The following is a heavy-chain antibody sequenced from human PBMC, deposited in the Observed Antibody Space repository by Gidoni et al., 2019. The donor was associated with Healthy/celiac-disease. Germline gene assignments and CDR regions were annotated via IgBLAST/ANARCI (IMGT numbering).Heavy chain of an antibody. CDR3: ARSTFGTWQPLVDY. CDR2: ISAYNGNP. D-gene: IGHD6-25*01. J-gene: IGHJ4*02. V-gene: IGHV1-18*01. CDR1: GYTLTSYG. Sequence: VQLVQSGAEVKKPGATVKVSCKASGYTLTSYGSSWVRQGPGQGREWMGWISAYNGNPNYAQTLQGRVTMTTVTSTSTASKELGCLRSDDPAVYYCARSTFGTWQPLVDYWGQGTLVTVSS.